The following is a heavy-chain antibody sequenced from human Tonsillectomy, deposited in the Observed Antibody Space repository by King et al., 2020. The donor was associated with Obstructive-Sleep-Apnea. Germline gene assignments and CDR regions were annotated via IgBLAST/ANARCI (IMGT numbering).Heavy chain of an antibody. J-gene: IGHJ4*02. V-gene: IGHV3-43*01. D-gene: IGHD5-24*01. CDR1: GFSFHDYT. CDR3: AKEMATIYFDY. Sequence: VQLVESGGVVVQPGGSLRLSCAASGFSFHDYTIHWVRQAPGKGLEWVSLINWDGSNTYYADSVRGRFTISRDNSKNSLYLQMNSLRTEDTAFYYCAKEMATIYFDYWGQGTLVSVSS. CDR2: INWDGSNT.